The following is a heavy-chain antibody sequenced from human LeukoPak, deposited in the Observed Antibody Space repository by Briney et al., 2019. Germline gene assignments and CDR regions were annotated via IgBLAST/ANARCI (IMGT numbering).Heavy chain of an antibody. D-gene: IGHD3-22*01. CDR1: GVSISSGDYC. CDR3: ARPYYYDSRIDP. CDR2: TYYSGST. V-gene: IGHV4-30-4*01. Sequence: SQTLSLTCTVSGVSISSGDYCWSWIRQPPGKGLEWIGYTYYSGSTYYNPSLKSRVTISVDTSKNQFSLKLSSVSAADTAVYYCARPYYYDSRIDPWGQGTRVTVSS. J-gene: IGHJ5*02.